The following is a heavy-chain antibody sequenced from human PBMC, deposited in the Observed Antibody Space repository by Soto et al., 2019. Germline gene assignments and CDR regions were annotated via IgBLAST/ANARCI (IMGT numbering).Heavy chain of an antibody. J-gene: IGHJ5*02. V-gene: IGHV4-31*03. CDR3: ARTFVLVPAATTTNWFDP. CDR2: IYYSGST. D-gene: IGHD2-2*01. CDR1: GGSISSGGYY. Sequence: QVQLQESGPGLVKPSQTLSLTCTVSGGSISSGGYYWSWIRQHPGKGLEWIGYIYYSGSTYYNPSLKRRVTISVDTSKTQFSLKLSSVTAADTAVYYCARTFVLVPAATTTNWFDPWGQGTLVTVSS.